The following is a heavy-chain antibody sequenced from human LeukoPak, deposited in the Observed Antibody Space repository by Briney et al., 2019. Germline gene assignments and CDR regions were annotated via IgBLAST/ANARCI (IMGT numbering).Heavy chain of an antibody. CDR2: ISAYNGNT. V-gene: IGHV1-18*01. J-gene: IGHJ4*02. D-gene: IGHD3-16*02. CDR1: GYTFTNYG. CDR3: ARGLGSYPEIPLDY. Sequence: ASVKVSFKASGYTFTNYGFSWVRQAPGQGLEWMGWISAYNGNTHYAQNLQGRVTMTTDTSTSTAYMELRSLRSDDTAVYYCARGLGSYPEIPLDYWGQGTLVTVSS.